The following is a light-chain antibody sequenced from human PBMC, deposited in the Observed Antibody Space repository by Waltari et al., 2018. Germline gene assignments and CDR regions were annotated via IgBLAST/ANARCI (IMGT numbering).Light chain of an antibody. CDR3: QQHNNWPLT. Sequence: EIVMTQSPATLSVSPGERATLSCRASQTVTNKLAWYKQKPGQAPRLLIYGASTRAAGIPARFSGSQSGSEFTLTISNVQSEDFAVYYCQQHNNWPLTFGPGTKVDVK. J-gene: IGKJ3*01. CDR1: QTVTNK. V-gene: IGKV3-15*01. CDR2: GAS.